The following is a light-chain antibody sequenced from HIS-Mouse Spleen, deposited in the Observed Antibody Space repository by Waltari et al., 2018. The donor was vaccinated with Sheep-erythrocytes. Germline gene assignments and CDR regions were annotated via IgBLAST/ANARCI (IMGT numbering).Light chain of an antibody. CDR3: QAWDSSVV. CDR1: RWGYTS. V-gene: IGLV3-1*01. CDR2: QDS. J-gene: IGLJ2*01. Sequence: SYELTQPPSVSVSPGQTASITCSGDRWGYTSACWYQQKPAQSPVLVIYQDSKRPSGIPERFSGSNSGNTATLTISGTQAMDEADYYCQAWDSSVVFGGGTKLTVL.